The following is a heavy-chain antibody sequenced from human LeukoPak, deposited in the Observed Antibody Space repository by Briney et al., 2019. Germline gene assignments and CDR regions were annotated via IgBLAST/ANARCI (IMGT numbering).Heavy chain of an antibody. CDR2: IHDSGST. V-gene: IGHV4-30-4*07. D-gene: IGHD3-10*01. J-gene: IGHJ6*03. Sequence: SETLSLTCAISDDSISSGGYSWSWIRQPPGKGLEWIGYIHDSGSTYYNPSLKSRVTISVDTSKNQFSLKLSSVTAADTAVYYCARGPITMVRGVFMDVWGKGTTVTISS. CDR3: ARGPITMVRGVFMDV. CDR1: DDSISSGGYS.